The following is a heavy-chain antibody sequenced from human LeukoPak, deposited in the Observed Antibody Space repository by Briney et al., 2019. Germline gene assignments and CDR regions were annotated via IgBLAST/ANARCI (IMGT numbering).Heavy chain of an antibody. J-gene: IGHJ3*02. D-gene: IGHD3-9*01. CDR3: RAVSTLTGYCHDAFDI. Sequence: VGSLRLSCAASGFTFSSYAVHWVRQAPGKGLEWVAVISYDGSNKYYADSVKGRFTISRDNSKNTLYLQMNSLRAEDTAVYYCRAVSTLTGYCHDAFDIWGQGTMVTVSS. CDR1: GFTFSSYA. CDR2: ISYDGSNK. V-gene: IGHV3-30-3*01.